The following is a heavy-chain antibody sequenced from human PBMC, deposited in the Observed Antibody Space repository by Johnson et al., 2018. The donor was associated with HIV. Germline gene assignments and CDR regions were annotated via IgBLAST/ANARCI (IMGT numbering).Heavy chain of an antibody. Sequence: VQLVESGGGVVQSGGSLRLSYDASGFTFSSYGMHWVRQAPGKGLEWVAFIRYDGSNKYYADSVKGRFTISRDNAKNSLSLQMNSLRVEDTAVYYCARRSGYAFDIWGQGTMVTVSS. D-gene: IGHD5-24*01. CDR1: GFTFSSYG. J-gene: IGHJ3*02. CDR2: IRYDGSNK. V-gene: IGHV3-30*02. CDR3: ARRSGYAFDI.